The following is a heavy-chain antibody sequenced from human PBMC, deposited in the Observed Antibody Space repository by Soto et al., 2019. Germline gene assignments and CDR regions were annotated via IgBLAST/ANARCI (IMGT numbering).Heavy chain of an antibody. D-gene: IGHD5-12*01. CDR3: AKSYRDGYNYYPV. J-gene: IGHJ4*02. V-gene: IGHV3-30-3*01. CDR1: GFTFSSYA. Sequence: GGSLRLSCAASGFTFSSYAMHWVRQAPGKGLEWVAVISYDGSNKYYADSVKGRFTISRDNSKNTLYLQMNSLRAEDTAVYYCAKSYRDGYNYYPVWGQGTLVTVSS. CDR2: ISYDGSNK.